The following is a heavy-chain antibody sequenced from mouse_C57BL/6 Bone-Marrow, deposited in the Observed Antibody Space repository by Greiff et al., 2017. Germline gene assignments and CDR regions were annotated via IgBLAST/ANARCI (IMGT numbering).Heavy chain of an antibody. V-gene: IGHV5-9-1*02. Sequence: EVQVVESGAGLVKPGGSLKLSCAASGFTFSSYAMSWVRQTPEKRLEWVAYISSGGDYIYYADTVKGRFTIYRDNARNTLYLQMSSLKSEDTAMYYCTYYYGSSYWYFDVWGTGTTVTVSS. CDR3: TYYYGSSYWYFDV. CDR1: GFTFSSYA. D-gene: IGHD1-1*01. CDR2: ISSGGDYI. J-gene: IGHJ1*03.